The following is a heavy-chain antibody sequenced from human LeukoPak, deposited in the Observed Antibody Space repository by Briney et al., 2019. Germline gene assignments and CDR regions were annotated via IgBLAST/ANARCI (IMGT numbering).Heavy chain of an antibody. D-gene: IGHD6-19*01. J-gene: IGHJ5*02. Sequence: KPSETLSFTSSVYGGSFCGYYWSWLRQPPGKGLEWFGEVYHSESTNYNPSLKSRVTISVDTSKNPFSLKLSSVTAADTAVYYCANLDSSGWYRRFDPWGQGTLVTVSS. V-gene: IGHV4-34*01. CDR2: VYHSEST. CDR3: ANLDSSGWYRRFDP. CDR1: GGSFCGYY.